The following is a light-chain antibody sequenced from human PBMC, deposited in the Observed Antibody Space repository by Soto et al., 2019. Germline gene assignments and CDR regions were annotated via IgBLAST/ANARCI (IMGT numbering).Light chain of an antibody. CDR1: SSDVGGYNS. V-gene: IGLV2-8*01. J-gene: IGLJ1*01. CDR2: EVT. CDR3: RSYAGSILYV. Sequence: QSALTQPTSASGSPGQSVTISCTGTSSDVGGYNSVSWYQQYPGKAPKLMIYEVTKRPSGVPDRFSGSKSGNTASLTVSGLQAEDEADYYCRSYAGSILYVFGTGTKVTVL.